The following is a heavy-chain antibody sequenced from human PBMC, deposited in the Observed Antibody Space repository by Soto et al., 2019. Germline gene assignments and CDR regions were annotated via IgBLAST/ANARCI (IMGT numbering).Heavy chain of an antibody. CDR2: ISGSGGST. CDR3: AKEGGYYGSGSYYGGYFDY. CDR1: GFTFSSYA. Sequence: EVQLLESGGGLVQPGGSLRLSCAASGFTFSSYAMSWVRQAPGKGLEWVSAISGSGGSTYYADSVKGRFTISRDNSKNTLYLQMNSLRAEDTAVYYCAKEGGYYGSGSYYGGYFDYWGQGNLVTVSS. D-gene: IGHD3-10*01. J-gene: IGHJ4*02. V-gene: IGHV3-23*01.